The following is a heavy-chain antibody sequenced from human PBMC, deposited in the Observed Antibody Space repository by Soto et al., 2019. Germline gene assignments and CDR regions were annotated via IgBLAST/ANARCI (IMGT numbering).Heavy chain of an antibody. Sequence: QVHLVQSGAEVKKPGASVKVSCKCSGYTFTSYGITWVRQAPGQGLEWMGWISAHNDNTDYAQKLQGRVTVTRDTSTSTAYLEPRGLRSHGTAVYYCARGRYGDYWGQGALVTVSS. CDR1: GYTFTSYG. V-gene: IGHV1-18*01. CDR3: ARGRYGDY. CDR2: ISAHNDNT. J-gene: IGHJ4*02. D-gene: IGHD1-1*01.